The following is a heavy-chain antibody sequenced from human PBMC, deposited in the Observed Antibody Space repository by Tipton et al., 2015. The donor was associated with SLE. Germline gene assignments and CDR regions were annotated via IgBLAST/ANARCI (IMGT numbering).Heavy chain of an antibody. CDR3: ARDRVVVATGGWFDP. CDR1: GGSFSGYY. J-gene: IGHJ5*02. CDR2: INHSGST. D-gene: IGHD2-15*01. V-gene: IGHV4-34*09. Sequence: TLSLTCAVYGGSFSGYYWSWIRQPPGKGLEWIGEINHSGSTNHNPSLKSRVTISVDTSKNQFSLKLSSVTAADTAVYYCARDRVVVATGGWFDPWGQGTLVTVSS.